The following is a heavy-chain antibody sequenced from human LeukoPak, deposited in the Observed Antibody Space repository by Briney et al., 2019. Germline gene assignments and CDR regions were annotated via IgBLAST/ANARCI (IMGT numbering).Heavy chain of an antibody. CDR3: ARANSGYRFHY. J-gene: IGHJ4*02. D-gene: IGHD3-9*01. V-gene: IGHV3-7*02. CDR2: IKQDGSEK. Sequence: GGSLRLSCAASGFTFSSYWMGWVRQAPGKGLEWVANIKQDGSEKYYVDSVKGRFTIARDNAKNSLYLQMNSLRAEDTAMYYCARANSGYRFHYWGQGTLVTVSS. CDR1: GFTFSSYW.